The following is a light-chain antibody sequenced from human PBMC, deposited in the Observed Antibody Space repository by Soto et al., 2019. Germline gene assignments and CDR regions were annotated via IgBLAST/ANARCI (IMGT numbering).Light chain of an antibody. CDR1: SSDVGGYNY. V-gene: IGLV2-14*01. Sequence: QSALTQPASVSGSPGQSITISCTGTSSDVGGYNYVSWYQQHPGKAPKLMIYEVSNRPSGVSNRFSGSKSGNTASLTISVLQAEYEADYYCSSFTSINTWVFGGGTKLTVL. J-gene: IGLJ3*02. CDR3: SSFTSINTWV. CDR2: EVS.